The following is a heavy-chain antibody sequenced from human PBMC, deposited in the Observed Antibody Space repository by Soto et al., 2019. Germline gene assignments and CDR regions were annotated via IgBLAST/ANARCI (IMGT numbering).Heavy chain of an antibody. CDR3: AKQVSSGTYYDAFDL. CDR1: GFTFSNYA. Sequence: RGSLRLSCSASGFTFSNYAMSWVRQAPGKGLEWISALSGSGGSTYYEDSVKGRFTISRDNSRSTLYLQMDSLRAEDTAVYYCAKQVSSGTYYDAFDLWGPGTMVTVSS. J-gene: IGHJ3*01. V-gene: IGHV3-23*01. CDR2: LSGSGGST. D-gene: IGHD1-26*01.